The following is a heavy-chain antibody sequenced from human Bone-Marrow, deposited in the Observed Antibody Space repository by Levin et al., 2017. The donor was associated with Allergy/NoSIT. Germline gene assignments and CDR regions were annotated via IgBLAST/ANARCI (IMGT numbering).Heavy chain of an antibody. J-gene: IGHJ4*02. CDR3: AKDIASCYFLAFDY. CDR1: GFTFDDYA. D-gene: IGHD2-2*01. CDR2: ITWNSAKI. Sequence: SLKISCAASGFTFDDYAMHWVRQIPGKGLEWVSGITWNSAKIAYGDSFKGRFTISRDNAKNSLDLQMNSLRPEDTALYYCAKDIASCYFLAFDYWGQGALVTVSS. V-gene: IGHV3-9*01.